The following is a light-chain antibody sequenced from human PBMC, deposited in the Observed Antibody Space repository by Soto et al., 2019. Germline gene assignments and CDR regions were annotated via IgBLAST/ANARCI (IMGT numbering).Light chain of an antibody. J-gene: IGLJ3*02. Sequence: QAVVTQPASVSGSPGQSITISCTGTSSDVGAYDYVSWYQHHPGEAPKLMIYDVSHRPSGISIRFSGSKSGNTASLTISGLQSEDEADYYCASHTTSLTWVFGGGTKLTVL. CDR1: SSDVGAYDY. V-gene: IGLV2-14*01. CDR3: ASHTTSLTWV. CDR2: DVS.